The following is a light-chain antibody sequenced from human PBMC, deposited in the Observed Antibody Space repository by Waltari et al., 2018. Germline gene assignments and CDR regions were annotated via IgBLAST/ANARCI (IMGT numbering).Light chain of an antibody. V-gene: IGKV3-20*01. J-gene: IGKJ2*03. CDR3: QQYGVTPVS. CDR2: ESS. Sequence: EIVLTHSPGTVSLSPGERATLSCRASQSVSNHLAWYQQKRGQAPRLLIYESSTRATGIPDRFSGSASGTDFTLTISRLEPEDFAMYYCQQYGVTPVSFGQGTRLEIE. CDR1: QSVSNH.